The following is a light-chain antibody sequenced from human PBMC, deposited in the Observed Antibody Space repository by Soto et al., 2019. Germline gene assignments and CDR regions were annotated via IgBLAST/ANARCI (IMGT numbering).Light chain of an antibody. CDR3: QQRTYWPLT. J-gene: IGKJ4*01. CDR1: QNINTF. V-gene: IGKV3-11*01. Sequence: EIVLTQSPATLYLSPGERATLSCRASQNINTFLAWYQHKPGQAPRLLIYAASNRATGTPARFSGSGSGTDFTLTISSLEPEDFAVYYCQQRTYWPLTFGGGTKVEIK. CDR2: AAS.